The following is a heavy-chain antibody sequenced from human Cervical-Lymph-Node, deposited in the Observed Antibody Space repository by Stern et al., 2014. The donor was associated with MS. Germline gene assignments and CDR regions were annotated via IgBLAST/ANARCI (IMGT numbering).Heavy chain of an antibody. CDR1: GATFTSYG. D-gene: IGHD7-27*01. CDR3: ARDHNWGADHYAMDV. J-gene: IGHJ6*02. CDR2: IIPHFGTA. Sequence: QVQLVQSGAEVKKPGSSVKVSCKTSGATFTSYGISWVRQAPGQGLEWIGGIIPHFGTAHYAPRFQGRATITADESTNTAYMELNNLRSEDTAVYYCARDHNWGADHYAMDVWGQGTTVTVSS. V-gene: IGHV1-69*01.